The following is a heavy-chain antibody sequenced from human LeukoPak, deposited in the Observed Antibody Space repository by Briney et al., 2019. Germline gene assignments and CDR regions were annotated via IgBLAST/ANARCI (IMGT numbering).Heavy chain of an antibody. J-gene: IGHJ5*02. V-gene: IGHV4-61*02. CDR1: GGSISSGSYY. CDR3: ARVLFKAFDP. Sequence: SQTLSLTCTVSGGSISSGSYYWSWIRQPAGKGLEWIGRIYTSGSTNYNPSLKSRVTISVDTSKNQFSLKLSSVTAADPAVYYCARVLFKAFDPWGQGTLVTVSS. CDR2: IYTSGST. D-gene: IGHD3-3*01.